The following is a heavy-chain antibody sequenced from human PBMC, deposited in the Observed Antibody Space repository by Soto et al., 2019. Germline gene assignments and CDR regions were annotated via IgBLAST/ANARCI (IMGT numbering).Heavy chain of an antibody. CDR1: GFTFSRDS. CDR2: ISSASSET. CDR3: ARGAY. V-gene: IGHV3-21*01. Sequence: PGGSLRLSCEASGFTFSRDSMIWVPQVPGKGLEWVALISSASSETWYAGSVKGRFIISRDNAQNSLFLQMNTLRTEDSAIYYFARGAYCGRGTQVAVSS. J-gene: IGHJ4*02.